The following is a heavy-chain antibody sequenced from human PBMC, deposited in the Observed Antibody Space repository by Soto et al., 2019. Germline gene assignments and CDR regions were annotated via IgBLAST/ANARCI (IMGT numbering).Heavy chain of an antibody. V-gene: IGHV4-59*01. D-gene: IGHD1-26*01. CDR1: GGSISSYY. CDR2: IYYSGST. CDR3: ARSLYSGSYTNWFDP. Sequence: SETLSLTCTVSGGSISSYYWSWIRQPPGKGLKYIGYIYYSGSTNYNPSLKSRVTISVDTSKKQFSLKLSSVTAADTAVYYCARSLYSGSYTNWFDPWGQGTLVTVSS. J-gene: IGHJ5*02.